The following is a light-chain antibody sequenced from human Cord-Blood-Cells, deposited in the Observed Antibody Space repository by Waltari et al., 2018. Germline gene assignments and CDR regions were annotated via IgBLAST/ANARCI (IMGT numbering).Light chain of an antibody. V-gene: IGKV3-20*01. CDR3: QQYGSSPLT. J-gene: IGKJ4*01. CDR1: QSVSSSY. Sequence: EIVLTQSPGTLSLSPGERATLPCRASQSVSSSYLAWYQQKPGQAPRLLIYGASSRATDIPDRFSGSGSGTDFTLTISRLEPEDCAVYYCQQYGSSPLTFGGGTKVEIK. CDR2: GAS.